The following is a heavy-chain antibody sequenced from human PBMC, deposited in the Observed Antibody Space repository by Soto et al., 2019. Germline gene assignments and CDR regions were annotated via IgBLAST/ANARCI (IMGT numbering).Heavy chain of an antibody. CDR3: ARMLRYFDWLPNNWFDP. D-gene: IGHD3-9*01. Sequence: ASETLSLTCTVSGGSISSYYWSWIRQPPGKGLEWIGYIYYSGSTNYNPSLKSRVTISVDTSKNQFSLKLSSVTAADTAVYYCARMLRYFDWLPNNWFDPWGQGTLVTVSS. CDR1: GGSISSYY. CDR2: IYYSGST. J-gene: IGHJ5*02. V-gene: IGHV4-59*01.